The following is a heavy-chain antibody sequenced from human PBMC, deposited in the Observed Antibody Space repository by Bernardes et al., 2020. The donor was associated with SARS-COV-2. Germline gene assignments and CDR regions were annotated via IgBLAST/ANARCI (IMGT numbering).Heavy chain of an antibody. D-gene: IGHD2-21*01. CDR2: IYPGDSDT. CDR3: ARHGGGADY. CDR1: GYLLPCYL. Sequence: GESPKISCKGPGYLLPCYLIGWVRPMPGKGLEWMWIIYPGDSDTRYSPSFQGQVTISADKSIGTAYLQWSSLKASDTAMYYCARHGGGADYWGQGTLVTVSS. V-gene: IGHV5-51*01. J-gene: IGHJ4*02.